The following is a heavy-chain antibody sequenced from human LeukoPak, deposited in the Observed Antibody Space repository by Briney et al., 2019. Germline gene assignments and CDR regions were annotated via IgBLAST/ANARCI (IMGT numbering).Heavy chain of an antibody. D-gene: IGHD2-21*02. CDR2: IWYEGSNK. CDR1: GFTFSSYG. J-gene: IGHJ4*02. V-gene: IGHV3-33*01. Sequence: GGSLRLSCAASGFTFSSYGMHWVRQAPGKALEWVAVIWYEGSNKYYADSVKGRFTISRDNSKNTLYLQVISLRAEDTAVYYCARERSSGGDPYYFDYWGQGTLVTVSS. CDR3: ARERSSGGDPYYFDY.